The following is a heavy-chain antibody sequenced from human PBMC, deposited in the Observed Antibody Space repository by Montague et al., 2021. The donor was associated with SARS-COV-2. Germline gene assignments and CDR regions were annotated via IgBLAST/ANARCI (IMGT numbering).Heavy chain of an antibody. CDR1: GGSISSSNW. Sequence: SETLSLTCSVSGGSISSSNWWSCVHHPPANALVWFGENYHSGSTNYNPALKSRVTISVDKTKNQFSLKLSSVTAADTAVYYCAGGPGFGEPSWGQGTLVTVSS. D-gene: IGHD3-10*01. CDR3: AGGPGFGEPS. V-gene: IGHV4-4*02. J-gene: IGHJ4*02. CDR2: NYHSGST.